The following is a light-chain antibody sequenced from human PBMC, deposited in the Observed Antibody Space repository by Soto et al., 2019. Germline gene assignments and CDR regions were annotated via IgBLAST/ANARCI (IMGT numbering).Light chain of an antibody. J-gene: IGKJ1*01. V-gene: IGKV1-12*01. Sequence: DIQMAHSPSAGSASVGGGVTSTCRASQGISSSLAWYQQRPGKAPKLLIYAASNLQNEVPSRFSGSGSGTDFTLTISSLQPEDFATYYCQKAKNFPWTCGQGNKGAIK. CDR1: QGISSS. CDR3: QKAKNFPWT. CDR2: AAS.